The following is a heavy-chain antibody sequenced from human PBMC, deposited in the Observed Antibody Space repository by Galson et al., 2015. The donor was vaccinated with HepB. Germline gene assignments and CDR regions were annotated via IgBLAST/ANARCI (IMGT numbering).Heavy chain of an antibody. CDR1: GFTFSSYA. J-gene: IGHJ4*02. V-gene: IGHV3-23*01. D-gene: IGHD3-16*01. CDR3: AKVGEMAPKYYFNY. CDR2: ISVGGTNT. Sequence: SLRLSCAGSGFTFSSYAMNWVRQAPGKGLEWVSSISVGGTNTYYADSVKGRFTISRDNSKNTLYLQMSSLRADDTAVYHCAKVGEMAPKYYFNYWGQGTLVTVSS.